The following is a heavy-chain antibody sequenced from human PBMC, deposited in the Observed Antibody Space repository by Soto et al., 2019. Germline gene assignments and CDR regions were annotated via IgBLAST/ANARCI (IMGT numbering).Heavy chain of an antibody. V-gene: IGHV3-23*01. CDR2: ISGTGGTT. Sequence: EVQLLESGGGLVQPGGSLRLSCAASGFTFSSYAMSWVRQAPGKGLEWVSDISGTGGTTYYADSVKGRFTISRDNSKHTLSLQMNILRADDTALYYCAKGDYYYGMDVWGQGTTVTVSS. CDR1: GFTFSSYA. J-gene: IGHJ6*02. CDR3: AKGDYYYGMDV.